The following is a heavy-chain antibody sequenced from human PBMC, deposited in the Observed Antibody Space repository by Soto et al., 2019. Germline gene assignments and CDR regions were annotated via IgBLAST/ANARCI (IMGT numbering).Heavy chain of an antibody. V-gene: IGHV4-34*01. CDR2: INHSGST. CDR3: ARAADLRVYYYYYGMDV. J-gene: IGHJ6*02. D-gene: IGHD3-16*01. CDR1: GGSFSGYY. Sequence: TLSLTCAVYGGSFSGYYWSWIRQPPGKGLEWIGEINHSGSTNYNPSLKSRVTISVDTSKNQFSLKLSSVTAADTAVYYCARAADLRVYYYYYGMDVWGQGTTVTVSS.